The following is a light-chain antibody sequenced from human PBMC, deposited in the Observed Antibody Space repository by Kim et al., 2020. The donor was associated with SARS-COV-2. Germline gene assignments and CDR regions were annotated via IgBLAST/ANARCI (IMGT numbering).Light chain of an antibody. V-gene: IGKV1-33*01. Sequence: GDRVTITCQASQDINIYLNWYQQKPGKAPKLLIYDVANLETGVPSRFSGGGSGTDFTFTISSLQPEDIATYYCQQYDTMVTFGGGTKVDIK. CDR3: QQYDTMVT. J-gene: IGKJ4*01. CDR1: QDINIY. CDR2: DVA.